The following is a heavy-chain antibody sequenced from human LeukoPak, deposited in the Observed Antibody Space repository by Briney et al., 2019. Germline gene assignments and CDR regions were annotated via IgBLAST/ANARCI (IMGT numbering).Heavy chain of an antibody. CDR1: GFTFSSYS. V-gene: IGHV3-21*04. CDR2: ISSSSSYI. CDR3: ARANGGSYWRDLGY. D-gene: IGHD1-26*01. J-gene: IGHJ4*02. Sequence: PGGSLRLSCAASGFTFSSYSMNWVRQAPGKGLEWVSSISSSSSYIYYADSVKGRFTISRDNAKNSLYLQMDSLRAEDTALYHCARANGGSYWRDLGYWGQGTLVTVSS.